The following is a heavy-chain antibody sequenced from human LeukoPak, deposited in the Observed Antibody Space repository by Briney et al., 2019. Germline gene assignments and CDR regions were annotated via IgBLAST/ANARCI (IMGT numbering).Heavy chain of an antibody. CDR1: GGSFSGYS. D-gene: IGHD3-10*01. CDR2: INHSGGT. CDR3: ARGVDYYGV. J-gene: IGHJ4*02. V-gene: IGHV4-34*01. Sequence: SETLSLTCAVYGGSFSGYSWNWIRQPPVKGLEWIGEINHSGGTNYNPSLKSRVTISVDTSKKQFSLKLSSVIAADTAVYYCARGVDYYGVWGQGTLVTVSS.